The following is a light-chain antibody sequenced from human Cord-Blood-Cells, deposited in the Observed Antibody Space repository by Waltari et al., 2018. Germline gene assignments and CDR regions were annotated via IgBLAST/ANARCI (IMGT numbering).Light chain of an antibody. CDR2: KAS. CDR3: QQYNSYSGT. Sequence: DIQMTQSPSTLSASVGARVTITCRASQSMSSWLAWYQQKPGKAPKLLIYKASSLESGVPSRFSGSGSGTEFTLTISSLQPDDFATYYCQQYNSYSGTFGQGTKVEIK. V-gene: IGKV1-5*03. J-gene: IGKJ1*01. CDR1: QSMSSW.